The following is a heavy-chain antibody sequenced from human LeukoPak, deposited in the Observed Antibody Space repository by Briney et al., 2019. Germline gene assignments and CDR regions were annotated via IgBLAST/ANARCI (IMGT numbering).Heavy chain of an antibody. CDR1: GFTFSSYA. J-gene: IGHJ4*02. V-gene: IGHV3-23*01. Sequence: GGSLSPSCAASGFTFSSYAMSWVRQAPGKGLQWVSAISDNGVGTYYADSVKGRFTISRVNSKSTLYLQMNSLTAEDTAVYYCVVTTGGYFDYWGRGPLVTVSS. CDR3: VVTTGGYFDY. CDR2: ISDNGVGT. D-gene: IGHD4-17*01.